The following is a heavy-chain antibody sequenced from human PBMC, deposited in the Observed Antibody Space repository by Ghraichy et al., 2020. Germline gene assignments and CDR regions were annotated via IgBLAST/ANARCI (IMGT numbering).Heavy chain of an antibody. CDR2: ISGSGGSS. CDR1: GFTFSSYA. D-gene: IGHD3-3*01. Sequence: GGSLRLSCAASGFTFSSYAMSWVRQAPGKGLEWVSGISGSGGSSYYADSVKGRFTISRDNSKNTLNLQMNSLRAEDTAVYYCAKDRDFWSGYYDYWGQGTLVTVSS. V-gene: IGHV3-23*01. J-gene: IGHJ4*02. CDR3: AKDRDFWSGYYDY.